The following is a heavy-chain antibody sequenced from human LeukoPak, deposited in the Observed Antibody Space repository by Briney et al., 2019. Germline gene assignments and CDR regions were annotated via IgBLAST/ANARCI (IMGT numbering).Heavy chain of an antibody. V-gene: IGHV4-59*01. D-gene: IGHD4-17*01. CDR1: GGSISSYY. J-gene: IGHJ5*02. CDR2: IYYSGST. Sequence: SETLSLTCTVSGGSISSYYWSWIRQPPGKGLEWIGYIYYSGSTNYNPSLKSRVTISVDTSKNQFSLKLSSVTAADTAVYYCARELTTVTNWFDPWGQGTLVTVSS. CDR3: ARELTTVTNWFDP.